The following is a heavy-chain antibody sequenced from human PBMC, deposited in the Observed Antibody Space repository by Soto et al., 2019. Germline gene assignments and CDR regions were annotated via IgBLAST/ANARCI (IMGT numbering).Heavy chain of an antibody. Sequence: PSETLSLTCAVYGGSFSGYYWSWIRQPPGKGLEWIGEINHSGSTNYNPSLKSRVTISVDTSKNQFSLKLSSVTAADTAVYYCAGAVIKFSFRILRPYNYLDFWGEGSRVTAPS. CDR3: AGAVIKFSFRILRPYNYLDF. CDR2: INHSGST. J-gene: IGHJ1*01. V-gene: IGHV4-34*01. CDR1: GGSFSGYY. D-gene: IGHD5-12*01.